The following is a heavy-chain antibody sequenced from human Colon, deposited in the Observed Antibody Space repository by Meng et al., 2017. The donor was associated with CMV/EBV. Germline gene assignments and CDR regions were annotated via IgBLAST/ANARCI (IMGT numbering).Heavy chain of an antibody. Sequence: QRQEAGPGLVKPSGALSLTCIVSGFSVTSGAYHWGWIRQSPGKGLEWIGYIYDTGITIYNPSLKSRVTIFLETSKNQFSLNLNSMTTADTAVYYCAKSRSSTPGIVDDWGQGTLVTVSS. J-gene: IGHJ4*02. CDR2: IYDTGIT. CDR1: GFSVTSGAYH. D-gene: IGHD2/OR15-2a*01. V-gene: IGHV4-61*08. CDR3: AKSRSSTPGIVDD.